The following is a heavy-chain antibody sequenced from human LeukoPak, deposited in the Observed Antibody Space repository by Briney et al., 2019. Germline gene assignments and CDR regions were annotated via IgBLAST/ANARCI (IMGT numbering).Heavy chain of an antibody. CDR1: GGSFSGYY. D-gene: IGHD6-19*01. CDR3: ARGPNSSGWYVNY. Sequence: SETLSLTCAVYGGSFSGYYWSWIRQPPGKGLEWIGEINHSGSTNYNPSLKSRVTISVDTSKNQFSLKLSSVTAAGTAVYYCARGPNSSGWYVNYWGQGTLVTVSS. V-gene: IGHV4-34*01. CDR2: INHSGST. J-gene: IGHJ4*02.